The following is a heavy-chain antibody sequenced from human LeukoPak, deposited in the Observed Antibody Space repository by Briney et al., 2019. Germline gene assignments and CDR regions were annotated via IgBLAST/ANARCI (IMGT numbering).Heavy chain of an antibody. CDR3: ARGSSGWTGFDYFDY. CDR1: GFTFSDSY. Sequence: PGGSLRLSCTVSGFTFSDSYMTWMRQAPGKGLESVSYISSSGSVIAYGDPVKGRFTVSRDNAKSSLYLQINSLRVEDTAVYYCARGSSGWTGFDYFDYWGQGALVTVSS. CDR2: ISSSGSVI. J-gene: IGHJ4*02. D-gene: IGHD6-19*01. V-gene: IGHV3-11*04.